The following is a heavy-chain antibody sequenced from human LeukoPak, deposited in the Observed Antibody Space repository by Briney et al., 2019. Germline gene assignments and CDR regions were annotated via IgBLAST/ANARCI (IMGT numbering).Heavy chain of an antibody. V-gene: IGHV1-69*05. J-gene: IGHJ4*02. D-gene: IGHD3-16*02. Sequence: GASVKVSCKASGGTFSSYAISWVRQAPGQGLEWRGGIIPIFGTANYAQKFQGRVTITTDESTSTAYMELSSLRSEDTAVYYCARGGSYRQGACRYWGQGTLVTVSS. CDR3: ARGGSYRQGACRY. CDR1: GGTFSSYA. CDR2: IIPIFGTA.